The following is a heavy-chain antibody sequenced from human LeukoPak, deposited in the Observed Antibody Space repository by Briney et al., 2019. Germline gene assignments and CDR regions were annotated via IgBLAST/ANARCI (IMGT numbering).Heavy chain of an antibody. D-gene: IGHD6-19*01. CDR3: ARGSRGWYYFDY. V-gene: IGHV4-59*08. J-gene: IGHJ4*02. Sequence: SETLSLTCTVSGGSISSYYWSWIRQPPGKGLEWIGYIYYSGSTNYNPSLKSRVTISVDTSKNQFSLKLSSVTAADTAVYYCARGSRGWYYFDYWGQGTLVTVSS. CDR1: GGSISSYY. CDR2: IYYSGST.